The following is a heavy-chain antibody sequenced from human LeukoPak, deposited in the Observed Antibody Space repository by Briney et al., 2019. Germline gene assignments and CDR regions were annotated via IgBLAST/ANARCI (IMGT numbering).Heavy chain of an antibody. D-gene: IGHD3-10*01. CDR3: ARDRVLLYYYYGMDV. V-gene: IGHV4-39*07. J-gene: IGHJ6*02. CDR1: GGSISSSSYY. CDR2: IYYSGST. Sequence: NSSETLSLTCTVSGGSISSSSYYWGWIRQPPGKGLEWIGSIYYSGSTYYNPSLKSRVTISVDTSKNQFSLKLSSVTAADTAVYYCARDRVLLYYYYGMDVWGQGTTVTVSS.